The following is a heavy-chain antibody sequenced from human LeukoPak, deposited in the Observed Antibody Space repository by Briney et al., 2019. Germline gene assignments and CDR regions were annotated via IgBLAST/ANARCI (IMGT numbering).Heavy chain of an antibody. V-gene: IGHV1-69*13. J-gene: IGHJ6*02. D-gene: IGHD3-10*01. CDR3: ARGGEYGDYNYGMDV. CDR2: IIPIFGTA. Sequence: ASVKVSRKASGGTFSSYAISWVRQAPGQGLEWMGGIIPIFGTANYAQKFQGRVTITADESTSTAYMELSSLRSEDTAVYYCARGGEYGDYNYGMDVWGQGTTVTVSS. CDR1: GGTFSSYA.